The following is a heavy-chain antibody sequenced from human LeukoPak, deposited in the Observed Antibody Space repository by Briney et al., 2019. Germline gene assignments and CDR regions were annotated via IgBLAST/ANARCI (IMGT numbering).Heavy chain of an antibody. CDR2: IKQDGSEK. Sequence: GGSLRLSCAASGFTFSSYWMSWVRQAPGKGLEWVANIKQDGSEKYYEDSVKGRFTISRDNAKNSLYLQMNSLRAEDTAVYYCARDSDRVLFGDNYYGMDVWGQGTTVTV. CDR3: ARDSDRVLFGDNYYGMDV. D-gene: IGHD3-10*01. V-gene: IGHV3-7*01. CDR1: GFTFSSYW. J-gene: IGHJ6*02.